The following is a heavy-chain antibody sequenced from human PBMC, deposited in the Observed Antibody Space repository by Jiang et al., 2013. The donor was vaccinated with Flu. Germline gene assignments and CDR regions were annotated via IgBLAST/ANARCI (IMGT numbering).Heavy chain of an antibody. CDR1: GDSVAGNSVA. CDR2: PSTGSKWYN. J-gene: IGHJ4*02. V-gene: IGHV6-1*01. CDR3: ARTRYSSTPYFDY. D-gene: IGHD2-2*01. Sequence: GDSVAGNSVALELAQAVPLERPWSGWEGPSTGSKWYNEYALSLKSRVTINADTSKNQFSLQLNSVTPEDTAFYYCARTRYSSTPYFDYWGQGSLVTVSS.